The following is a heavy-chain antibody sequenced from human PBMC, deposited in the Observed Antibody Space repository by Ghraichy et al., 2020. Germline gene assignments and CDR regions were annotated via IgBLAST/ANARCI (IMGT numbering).Heavy chain of an antibody. CDR1: GGSITSSSYH. D-gene: IGHD3-10*01. Sequence: TLSLTCSVSGGSITSSSYHWGWIRQSPGKGLEWIGSTYYRGRNYYNPSLKSRVTISVDTSKNQFSLELSSVTAADTALYYCARHLSPNYYGSGSYQFDYWGQGTLVTVSS. J-gene: IGHJ4*02. V-gene: IGHV4-39*01. CDR3: ARHLSPNYYGSGSYQFDY. CDR2: TYYRGRN.